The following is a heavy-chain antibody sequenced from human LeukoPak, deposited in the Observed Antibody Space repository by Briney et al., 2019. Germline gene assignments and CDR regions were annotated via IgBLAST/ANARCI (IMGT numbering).Heavy chain of an antibody. D-gene: IGHD3/OR15-3a*01. CDR3: AVHNDLRDYYYYFYAMDV. V-gene: IGHV1-69*13. CDR2: IIPIFGTA. Sequence: SVKVSCKASGRPSSSYAITWVRQAPGQGLEWMGGIIPIFGTATYAQKFQGRITITVDEPTRTAYMELSSLRSEDTAVFYCAVHNDLRDYYYYFYAMDVWGQGTTVTVSS. J-gene: IGHJ6*02. CDR1: GRPSSSYA.